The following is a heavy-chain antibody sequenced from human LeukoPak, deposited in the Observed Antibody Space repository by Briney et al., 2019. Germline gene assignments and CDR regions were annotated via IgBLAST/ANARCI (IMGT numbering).Heavy chain of an antibody. Sequence: GRSLRLSCTAFGFTFSSYGMHWVRQAPGKGLEWVAVIWFDGSNKYYADSVKGRLTISRDNSKSTLYLQMNSLRAEDTAMYYCAKAVAATGHYYFGMDVWGQGTTVTVSS. CDR3: AKAVAATGHYYFGMDV. D-gene: IGHD6-19*01. J-gene: IGHJ6*02. V-gene: IGHV3-33*06. CDR1: GFTFSSYG. CDR2: IWFDGSNK.